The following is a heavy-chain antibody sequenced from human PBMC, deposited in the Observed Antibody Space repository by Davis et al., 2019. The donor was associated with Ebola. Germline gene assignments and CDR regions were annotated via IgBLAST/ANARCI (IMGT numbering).Heavy chain of an antibody. CDR3: ARQETDTFDI. D-gene: IGHD5-24*01. CDR2: IYHSGST. J-gene: IGHJ3*02. CDR1: GFTFSTYS. Sequence: ESLKISCAASGFTFSTYSMSWVRQPPGKGLEWIGSIYHSGSTYYNPSLKSRVTISVDTSKNQFSLKLSSVTAADTAIYYCARQETDTFDIWGQGTMVTVS. V-gene: IGHV4-38-2*01.